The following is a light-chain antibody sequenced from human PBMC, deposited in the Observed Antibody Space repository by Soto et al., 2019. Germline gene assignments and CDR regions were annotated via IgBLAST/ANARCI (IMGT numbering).Light chain of an antibody. CDR1: HSLRNNY. CDR2: GAS. CDR3: QQYDTSPST. Sequence: EAVLTQSPGTLSLSPGEGATLSCRAGHSLRNNYLAWYQQRPGQAPRLLIYGASNRAADVPARFSGSGSGTEFTLTISRLEPEDFAVYYCQQYDTSPSTFGQGTKVEIK. J-gene: IGKJ1*01. V-gene: IGKV3-20*01.